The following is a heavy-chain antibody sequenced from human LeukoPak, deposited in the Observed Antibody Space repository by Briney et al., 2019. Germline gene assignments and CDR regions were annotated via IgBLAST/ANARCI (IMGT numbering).Heavy chain of an antibody. Sequence: SETLSLTCNVSGVSISSSSYYWSWIRQPAGKGLEWIGRIYTSGSTNYNPSLKSRVTISYTSKNQFSLKLNSVTAADTAVYYCARVDGSCSGGSCPSGNWFDPWGQGTLVTVSS. CDR1: GVSISSSSYY. J-gene: IGHJ5*02. D-gene: IGHD2-15*01. CDR2: IYTSGST. CDR3: ARVDGSCSGGSCPSGNWFDP. V-gene: IGHV4-61*02.